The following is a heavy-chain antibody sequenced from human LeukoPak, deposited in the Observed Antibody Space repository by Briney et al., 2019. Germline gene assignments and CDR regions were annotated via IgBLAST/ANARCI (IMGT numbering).Heavy chain of an antibody. CDR2: IWYDGSNK. V-gene: IGHV3-33*01. Sequence: GGSLRLSCAASGFTFRSYVMHGVRQAPGKGLEWGAVIWYDGSNKYYADSVKGRFTISRDNSKNTLYLQMNSLRAEDTAVYYCARGHLYSSGWYYFDYWGQGTLVTVSS. D-gene: IGHD6-19*01. CDR1: GFTFRSYV. CDR3: ARGHLYSSGWYYFDY. J-gene: IGHJ4*02.